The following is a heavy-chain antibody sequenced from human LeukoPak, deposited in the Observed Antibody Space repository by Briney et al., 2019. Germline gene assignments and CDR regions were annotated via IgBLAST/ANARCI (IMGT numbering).Heavy chain of an antibody. Sequence: SETLSLTCTVSGVSMSSYYWSWIRQPPGKGLECIGYIYYSGSNKYNPSLKSRVAISIDTSKNQFSLKLNPVTTADTAVYYCARSLPCPCGGDCWGAFDLWGQGTLVPVSS. V-gene: IGHV4-59*01. CDR1: GVSMSSYY. D-gene: IGHD2-21*02. CDR2: IYYSGSN. J-gene: IGHJ3*01. CDR3: ARSLPCPCGGDCWGAFDL.